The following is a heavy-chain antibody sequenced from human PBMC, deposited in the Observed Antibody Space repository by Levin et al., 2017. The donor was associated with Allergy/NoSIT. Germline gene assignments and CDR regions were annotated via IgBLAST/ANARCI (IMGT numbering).Heavy chain of an antibody. CDR3: ARDPRYGGDDSFDY. J-gene: IGHJ4*02. V-gene: IGHV3-11*05. CDR2: ISSSSSYT. CDR1: GFTFSDYY. Sequence: AGGSLRLSCAASGFTFSDYYMSWIRQAPGKGLEWVSYISSSSSYTNYADSVKGRFTISRDNAKNSLYLQMNSLRAEDTAVYYCARDPRYGGDDSFDYWGQGTLVTVSS. D-gene: IGHD5-12*01.